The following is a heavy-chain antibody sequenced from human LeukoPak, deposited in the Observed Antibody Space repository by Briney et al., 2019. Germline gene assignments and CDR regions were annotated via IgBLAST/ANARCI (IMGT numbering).Heavy chain of an antibody. D-gene: IGHD1-26*01. J-gene: IGHJ3*02. V-gene: IGHV3-15*07. CDR2: IKSKTDGWTT. CDR3: TTLVGGAFDI. CDR1: GFTLSKAW. Sequence: GGSLRLSCAASGFTLSKAWMNWVRQAPGKGREWVGRIKSKTDGWTTDYAAPVKGRFTISRDDSKNTLYLQMKSLKTEDTAVYYCTTLVGGAFDIWGRGTTVTASS.